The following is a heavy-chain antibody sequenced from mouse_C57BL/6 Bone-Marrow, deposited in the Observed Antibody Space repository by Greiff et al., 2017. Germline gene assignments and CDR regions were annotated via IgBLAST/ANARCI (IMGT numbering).Heavy chain of an antibody. CDR1: GFNIKDDY. D-gene: IGHD1-1*01. V-gene: IGHV14-4*01. J-gene: IGHJ2*01. CDR2: IDPENGDT. Sequence: DVHLVESGAELVRPGASVKLSCTASGFNIKDDYMHWVKQRPEQGLEWIGWIDPENGDTEYASKFQGKATITADTSSNTAYLQLSSLTSEDTAVYYCTTYYGSRVPLYWGQGTTLTVSS. CDR3: TTYYGSRVPLY.